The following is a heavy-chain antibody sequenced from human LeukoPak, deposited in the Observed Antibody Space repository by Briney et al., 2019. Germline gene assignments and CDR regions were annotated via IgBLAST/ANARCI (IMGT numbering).Heavy chain of an antibody. D-gene: IGHD3-16*02. CDR2: IIPIFGTA. CDR1: GGTFSSYA. CDR3: ARRSSTYDYVWGSYRPGRSYYYYMDV. Sequence: GASVKVSCKASGGTFSSYAISWVRQAPGQGLEWMGGIIPIFGTANYAQKFQGRVTITADESTSTAYMELSSLRSEDTAVYYCARRSSTYDYVWGSYRPGRSYYYYMDVWGKGTTVTISS. J-gene: IGHJ6*03. V-gene: IGHV1-69*13.